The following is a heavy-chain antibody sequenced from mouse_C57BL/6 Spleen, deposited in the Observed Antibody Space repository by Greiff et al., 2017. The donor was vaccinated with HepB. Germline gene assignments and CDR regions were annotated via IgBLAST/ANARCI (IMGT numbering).Heavy chain of an antibody. CDR3: ARNEAYSNYVGYAMDY. CDR1: GFSFTSYG. V-gene: IGHV2-2*01. D-gene: IGHD2-5*01. CDR2: IWSGGST. Sequence: QVQLQQSGPGLVQPSQSLSITCTVSGFSFTSYGVHWVRQSPGKGLEWLGVIWSGGSTDYNAAFISRLSISKDNSKSQVFFKMNSLQADDTAIYYCARNEAYSNYVGYAMDYWGQGTSVTVSS. J-gene: IGHJ4*01.